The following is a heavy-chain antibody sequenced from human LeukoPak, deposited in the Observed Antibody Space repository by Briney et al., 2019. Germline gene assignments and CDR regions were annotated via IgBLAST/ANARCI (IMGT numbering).Heavy chain of an antibody. J-gene: IGHJ5*02. CDR1: GYTFTGYY. CDR3: ARLVLTVTWWFDP. V-gene: IGHV1-2*06. D-gene: IGHD4-17*01. Sequence: ASVKVSCKASGYTFTGYYMHWVRQAPGQGLEWMGRINPNSGGTNYAQKFQGRVTMTRDTSISTAYMELSRLRSDDTAVYYCARLVLTVTWWFDPWGQGTLVTVSS. CDR2: INPNSGGT.